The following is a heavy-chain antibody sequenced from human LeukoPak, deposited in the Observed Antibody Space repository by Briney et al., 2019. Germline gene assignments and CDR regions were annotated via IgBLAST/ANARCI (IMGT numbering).Heavy chain of an antibody. D-gene: IGHD6-13*01. V-gene: IGHV4-4*02. CDR1: GGSITNTNY. CDR2: VNLQGST. Sequence: SETLSLTCGVSGGSITNTNYWTWVRQPPGKGLEWIGEVNLQGSTNYNPSLMGRVAIAVDTSENHISLQLTSVTAADTAVYYCARIWAAAGTDWFDPWGQGTLVTVSS. J-gene: IGHJ5*02. CDR3: ARIWAAAGTDWFDP.